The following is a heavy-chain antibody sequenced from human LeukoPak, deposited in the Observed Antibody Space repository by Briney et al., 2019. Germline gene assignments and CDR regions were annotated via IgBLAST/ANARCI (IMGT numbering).Heavy chain of an antibody. D-gene: IGHD6-13*01. Sequence: SETLSLTCAVYGGSFSGYYWSWIRQPPGRGLEWIGEINHSGSTNYNPSLKSRVTISVDTSKNQFSLKLSSVTAADTAVYYCASSAAEYLYYFDYWGQGTLVTVSS. CDR3: ASSAAEYLYYFDY. V-gene: IGHV4-34*01. J-gene: IGHJ4*02. CDR2: INHSGST. CDR1: GGSFSGYY.